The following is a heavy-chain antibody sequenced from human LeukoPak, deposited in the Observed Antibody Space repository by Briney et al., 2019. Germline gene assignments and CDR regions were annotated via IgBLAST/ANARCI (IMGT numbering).Heavy chain of an antibody. CDR3: ARAPTHYYDSSGYYCGYFDY. J-gene: IGHJ4*02. Sequence: SETLSLTCAVYGGSFSGYYWSWIRQPPGEGLEWIGYIYYSGSTNYNPSLKSRVTISVDTSKTQFSLKLSSVTAADTAVYYCARAPTHYYDSSGYYCGYFDYWGQGTLVTVSS. CDR1: GGSFSGYY. V-gene: IGHV4-59*01. CDR2: IYYSGST. D-gene: IGHD3-22*01.